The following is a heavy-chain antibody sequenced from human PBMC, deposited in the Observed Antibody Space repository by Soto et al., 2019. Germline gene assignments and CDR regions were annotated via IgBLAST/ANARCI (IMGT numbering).Heavy chain of an antibody. V-gene: IGHV4-59*01. J-gene: IGHJ4*02. CDR2: IYYSGST. CDR3: ARDRTFDY. CDR1: GGSISSYY. Sequence: SETLSLTCTVSGGSISSYYWSWIRQPPGKGLEWIGHIYYSGSTNYNPSLKSRVTISVDTSKNQFSLKLSSVTAADTAVYYCARDRTFDYWGQGTLVTVSS.